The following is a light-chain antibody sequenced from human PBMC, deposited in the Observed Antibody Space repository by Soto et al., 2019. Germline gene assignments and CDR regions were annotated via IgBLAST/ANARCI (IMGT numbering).Light chain of an antibody. CDR2: GAY. J-gene: IGKJ5*01. CDR1: QSVINSY. V-gene: IGKV3-20*01. CDR3: QQYSSSPS. Sequence: EVVLTQSPGALSLSSGERASLSCRASQSVINSYLAWYQQKPGQAPRLLLYGAYNRATGIPDRFSGSGSGTEFTLTIGSLQSEDFAVYYCQQYSSSPSFGQGTRLEIK.